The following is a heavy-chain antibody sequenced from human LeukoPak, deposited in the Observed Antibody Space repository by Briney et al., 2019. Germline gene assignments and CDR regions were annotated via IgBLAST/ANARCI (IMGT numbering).Heavy chain of an antibody. V-gene: IGHV4-59*08. J-gene: IGHJ4*02. D-gene: IGHD6-13*01. CDR3: ARHANPYSSNWFDY. Sequence: SETLSLTCTVSGDYISSSYWSWVRQPPGRGLEWVGYFYYSGSTYCNPSLKSRVTISVDTSRNQFSLKLSSVTAADTAVYYCARHANPYSSNWFDYWGQGTLVTVSS. CDR2: FYYSGST. CDR1: GDYISSSY.